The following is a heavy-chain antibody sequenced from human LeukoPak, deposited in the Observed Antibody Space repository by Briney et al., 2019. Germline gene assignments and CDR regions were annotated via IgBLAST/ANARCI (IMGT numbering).Heavy chain of an antibody. V-gene: IGHV3-74*01. D-gene: IGHD6-19*01. Sequence: PGGSLRLSCAASGFTFSSYWMHWVRQAPGKGLVWVSRINTDGSSTSYADSVKGRFTISRDNAKNTLYLQMNSLRAEDTAVYYCARGYSSGRGAFDIWGQGTMVTVSS. J-gene: IGHJ3*02. CDR2: INTDGSST. CDR1: GFTFSSYW. CDR3: ARGYSSGRGAFDI.